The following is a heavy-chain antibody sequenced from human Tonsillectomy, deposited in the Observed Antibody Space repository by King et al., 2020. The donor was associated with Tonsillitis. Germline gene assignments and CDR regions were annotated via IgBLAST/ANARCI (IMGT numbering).Heavy chain of an antibody. J-gene: IGHJ3*02. Sequence: VQLQESGPGLVKPSQTLSLTCTVSGGSIRNADYYWNWIRQSPGKGLEWIGCIYYSGTTYSNPSLKSRVTISLDTSKNEFSLSLSSVTAADTAVYYCARDPSGYNGAFEIWGQGTTVTVSS. CDR2: IYYSGTT. D-gene: IGHD6-13*01. V-gene: IGHV4-30-4*01. CDR3: ARDPSGYNGAFEI. CDR1: GGSIRNADYY.